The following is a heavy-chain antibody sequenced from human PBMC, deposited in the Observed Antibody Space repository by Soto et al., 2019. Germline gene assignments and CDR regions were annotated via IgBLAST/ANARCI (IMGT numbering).Heavy chain of an antibody. D-gene: IGHD7-27*01. CDR2: IYYSGST. CDR3: AGITVVTGGIDI. V-gene: IGHV4-39*01. J-gene: IGHJ3*02. Sequence: SETLSLTSSVSGCTISSRSYHWGWIRQPPGKGLEWIGSIYYSGSTYYNPSLKSRVTISVDTSKNQFSLKLSSVTAADTAVYYCAGITVVTGGIDIWGQGTMVT. CDR1: GCTISSRSYH.